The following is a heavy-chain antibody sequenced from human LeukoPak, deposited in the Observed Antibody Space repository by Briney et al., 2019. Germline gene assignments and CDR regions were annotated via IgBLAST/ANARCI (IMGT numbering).Heavy chain of an antibody. Sequence: GGSLRLSCAASGFTFSSYAMHWVRQAPGRGLEWVAVISYDGSNKYYADSVKGRSTISRDNSKNTLYLQMNSLRAEDTAVYYCARTPNVLEQWLDNTLLYYYYYGMDVWGQGTTVTVSS. CDR2: ISYDGSNK. V-gene: IGHV3-30-3*01. D-gene: IGHD6-19*01. CDR1: GFTFSSYA. J-gene: IGHJ6*02. CDR3: ARTPNVLEQWLDNTLLYYYYYGMDV.